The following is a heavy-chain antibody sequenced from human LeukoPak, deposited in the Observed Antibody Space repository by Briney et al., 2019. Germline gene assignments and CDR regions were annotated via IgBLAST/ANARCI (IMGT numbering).Heavy chain of an antibody. J-gene: IGHJ4*02. D-gene: IGHD3-22*01. Sequence: ASVKVSCKASGYTFTSYYMHWVRQAPGQGLAWMGIINPSGGSTSYAQKFQGRVTMTRDTSTSTAYMKLSSLRSEDTAVYYCASDPTYYYDSSGYPLYYFDYWGQGTLVTVSS. V-gene: IGHV1-46*03. CDR2: INPSGGST. CDR1: GYTFTSYY. CDR3: ASDPTYYYDSSGYPLYYFDY.